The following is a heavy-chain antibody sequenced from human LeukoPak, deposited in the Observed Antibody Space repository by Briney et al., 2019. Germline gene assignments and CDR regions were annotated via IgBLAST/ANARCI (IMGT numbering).Heavy chain of an antibody. CDR3: ARDRRDGYNSPLDY. D-gene: IGHD5-24*01. Sequence: PGRSLRLPCAASGFTFNTYGMHWVRQAPGKGLEWVAVIWFDGVRNSYADSVKGRFTISRDNSKNTLYLQISSLRAEDTAVYYCARDRRDGYNSPLDYWGQGTLVTVSS. V-gene: IGHV3-33*01. CDR1: GFTFNTYG. CDR2: IWFDGVRN. J-gene: IGHJ4*02.